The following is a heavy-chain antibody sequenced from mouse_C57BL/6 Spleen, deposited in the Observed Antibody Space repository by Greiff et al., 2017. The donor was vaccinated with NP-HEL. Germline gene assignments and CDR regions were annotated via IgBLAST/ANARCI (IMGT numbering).Heavy chain of an antibody. Sequence: EVQLQQSGPVLVKPGASVKMSCKASGYTFTDYYMNWVKQSHGKSLEWIGVINPYNGGTSYNQKFKGKATLTVDKSSSTAYMELNSLTSEDSAVYYCARSFTVVAPYYYAMDYWGQRTSVTVSS. J-gene: IGHJ4*01. D-gene: IGHD1-1*01. CDR2: INPYNGGT. CDR1: GYTFTDYY. CDR3: ARSFTVVAPYYYAMDY. V-gene: IGHV1-19*01.